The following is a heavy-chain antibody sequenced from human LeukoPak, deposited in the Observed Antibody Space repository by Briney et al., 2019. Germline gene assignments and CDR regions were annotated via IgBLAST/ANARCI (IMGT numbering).Heavy chain of an antibody. D-gene: IGHD3-10*01. V-gene: IGHV3-21*01. CDR3: ARDRGERGFDY. Sequence: GGSLRLSCAASEFDFSSHAMTWVRQAPGKGLEWVSAISISGSKTYYADSVKGRFSISRDNTKNSLYLQMNSLRVEDTAVYYCARDRGERGFDYWGQGTLVTVSS. CDR1: EFDFSSHA. CDR2: ISISGSKT. J-gene: IGHJ4*02.